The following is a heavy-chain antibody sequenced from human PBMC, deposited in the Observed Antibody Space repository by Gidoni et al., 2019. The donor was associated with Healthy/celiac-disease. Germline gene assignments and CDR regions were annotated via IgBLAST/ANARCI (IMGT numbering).Heavy chain of an antibody. Sequence: EVQLVESGGGLVKPGGSLRLYCEASGFTFSNDWMSWVPPAPGKGLEWVGRMKSKTDGGTTDYAAPVKGRFTISRDDSKNTLYLQMNSLKTEDTAVYYCTTESPYYDFWSGYYVYYYYGMDVWGQGTTVTVSS. J-gene: IGHJ6*02. D-gene: IGHD3-3*01. CDR3: TTESPYYDFWSGYYVYYYYGMDV. V-gene: IGHV3-15*01. CDR1: GFTFSNDW. CDR2: MKSKTDGGTT.